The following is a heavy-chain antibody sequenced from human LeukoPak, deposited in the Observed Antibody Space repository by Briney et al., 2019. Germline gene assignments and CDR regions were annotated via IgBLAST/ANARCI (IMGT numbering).Heavy chain of an antibody. J-gene: IGHJ4*02. V-gene: IGHV3-48*03. CDR1: GFTFNSYA. CDR3: ARGTYYYDSSGYEKADY. Sequence: GGSLRLSCAASGFTFNSYAMSWVRQAPGKGLEWVSWISSSGGTIYYGDSVKGRFTISRDNAKNSLYLQMNSLRAEDTAVYYCARGTYYYDSSGYEKADYWGQGTLVTVSS. CDR2: ISSSGGTI. D-gene: IGHD3-22*01.